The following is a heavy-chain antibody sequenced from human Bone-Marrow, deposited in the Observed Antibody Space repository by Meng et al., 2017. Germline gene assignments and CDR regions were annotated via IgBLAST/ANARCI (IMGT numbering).Heavy chain of an antibody. CDR3: ARVPSTVRGALDYFDY. CDR1: GGSISSYY. D-gene: IGHD3-10*02. Sequence: SETLSLTCTVSGGSISSYYWSWIRQPAGKGLEWIGRIYTSGSTNYNPSLKSRVTMSVDTSKNQFSLKLSSVTAADTAVYYCARVPSTVRGALDYFDYWGQGTLVTVSS. J-gene: IGHJ4*02. V-gene: IGHV4-4*07. CDR2: IYTSGST.